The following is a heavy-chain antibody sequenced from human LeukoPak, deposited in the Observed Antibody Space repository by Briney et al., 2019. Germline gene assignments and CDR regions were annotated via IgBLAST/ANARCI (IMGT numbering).Heavy chain of an antibody. V-gene: IGHV4-4*02. CDR3: ARRLQPLPNDAFDI. CDR1: GGSISTTNW. Sequence: SGTLSLTCGVSGGSISTTNWWTWVRQPPGEGLEWIGEVHLSGRTHYNPSLESRVTMSVDMSENHISLRLTSVTAADTAVYYCARRLQPLPNDAFDIWGQGTMVTVSS. J-gene: IGHJ3*02. D-gene: IGHD1-14*01. CDR2: VHLSGRT.